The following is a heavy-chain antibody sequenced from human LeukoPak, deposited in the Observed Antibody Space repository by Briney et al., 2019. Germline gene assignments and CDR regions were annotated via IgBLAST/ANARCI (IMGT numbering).Heavy chain of an antibody. D-gene: IGHD1-1*01. CDR3: ARDLDPYYYYYGMDV. CDR2: INHSGST. V-gene: IGHV4-34*01. J-gene: IGHJ6*02. Sequence: SETLSLTCAVYGGSFSGYYWSWIRQPPGKGLEWIGEINHSGSTNYNPSLKSRVTISVDTSKNQFSLKLSSVTAADTAVYYCARDLDPYYYYYGMDVWGQGTTVTVSS. CDR1: GGSFSGYY.